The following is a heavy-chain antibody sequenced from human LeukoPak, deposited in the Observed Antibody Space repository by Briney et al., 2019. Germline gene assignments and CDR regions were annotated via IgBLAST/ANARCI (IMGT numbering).Heavy chain of an antibody. J-gene: IGHJ4*02. CDR1: GFTFSDYY. Sequence: GGSLRLSCAASGFTFSDYYMSWIRQAPGKGLEWVSKISASGSYTNDADSVKGRFTISRDNAKNSLYLHMNSLRAEDTAVYYCARDIYSKSGDDYWGQGTLVTVSS. D-gene: IGHD6-13*01. V-gene: IGHV3-11*05. CDR2: ISASGSYT. CDR3: ARDIYSKSGDDY.